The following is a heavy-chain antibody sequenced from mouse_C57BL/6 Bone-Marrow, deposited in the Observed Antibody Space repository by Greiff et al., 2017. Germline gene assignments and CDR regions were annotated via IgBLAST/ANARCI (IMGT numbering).Heavy chain of an antibody. CDR3: ARGYDYDYAMDY. CDR2: INPNYGTT. D-gene: IGHD2-4*01. V-gene: IGHV1-39*01. CDR1: GYSFTDYN. Sequence: EVQLEESGPELVKPGASVKISCKASGYSFTDYNMNWVKQSNGQSLEWIGVINPNYGTTSYNQKFKGKATLTVDQSSSTAYMQLNSLTSEDSAVYYCARGYDYDYAMDYWGQGTSVTVSS. J-gene: IGHJ4*01.